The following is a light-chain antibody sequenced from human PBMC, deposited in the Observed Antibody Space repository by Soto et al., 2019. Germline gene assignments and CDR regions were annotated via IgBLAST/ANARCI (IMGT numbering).Light chain of an antibody. V-gene: IGKV1-5*03. CDR2: KAS. Sequence: DIQMTQSPSTLSASVGERVTITCRASQSISSWLAWYQQKPGKAPKLLIYKASSLESGVPSRFSGSGSGTEFTLTISSLQPDDFATYYCQPKKGTFGQGTKVDIK. CDR3: QPKKGT. CDR1: QSISSW. J-gene: IGKJ1*01.